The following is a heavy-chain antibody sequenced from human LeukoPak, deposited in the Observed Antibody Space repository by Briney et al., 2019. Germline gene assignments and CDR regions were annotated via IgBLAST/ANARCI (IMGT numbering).Heavy chain of an antibody. Sequence: SQTLSLTCTVSGGSFSSGSYYWSWIRQPAGQGLEWIGRIYSSGSTNYNPSLKSRVTISVDTSKNQFSLKLSSVTAADTAVYYCARKRSGTTNFDYWGQGTLVTVSS. CDR2: IYSSGST. J-gene: IGHJ4*02. CDR1: GGSFSSGSYY. CDR3: ARKRSGTTNFDY. V-gene: IGHV4-61*02. D-gene: IGHD1-1*01.